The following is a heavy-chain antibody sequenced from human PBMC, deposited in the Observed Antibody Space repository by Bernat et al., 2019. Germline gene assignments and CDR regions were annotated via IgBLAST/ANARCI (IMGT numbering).Heavy chain of an antibody. J-gene: IGHJ4*02. CDR2: ISGSGGST. CDR1: GFTFSSYA. Sequence: EVQLVESGGGLVQPGGSLRLSCEVSGFTFSSYAMSWVRQAPGKGLEWVSAISGSGGSTYYADSVKGRFTISRDNSKNTLYLQMNSLRAEDTAVYYCAKRYDSSGYYQYYFDYWGQGTLVTVSS. V-gene: IGHV3-23*04. D-gene: IGHD3-22*01. CDR3: AKRYDSSGYYQYYFDY.